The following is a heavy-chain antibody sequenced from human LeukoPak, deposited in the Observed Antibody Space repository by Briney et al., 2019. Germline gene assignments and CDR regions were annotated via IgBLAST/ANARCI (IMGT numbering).Heavy chain of an antibody. CDR2: IFPRTSEV. CDR1: GNSFGTYW. CDR3: ARHTGRPQAGWFDP. J-gene: IGHJ5*02. D-gene: IGHD3-10*01. Sequence: GESLKISCKDVGNSFGTYWVGWVRQMPGKGLEYMGIIFPRTSEVRYGPAFQGQVTILAVKSLSTAYLQWTGLKASDTAMYYCARHTGRPQAGWFDPWGQGTLVTVSA. V-gene: IGHV5-51*01.